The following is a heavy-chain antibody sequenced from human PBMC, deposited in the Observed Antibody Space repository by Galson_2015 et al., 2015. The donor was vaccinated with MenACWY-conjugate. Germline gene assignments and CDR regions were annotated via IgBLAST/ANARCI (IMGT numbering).Heavy chain of an antibody. Sequence: SLRLSCAASGFTFSNYWMSWVRQAPGKGLEWVANIKQDGSEKYYVDSVKGRFTISRDNAKNSLSLQMNSLRAEDTAVYYCARVRGVATGYYGMDVWGQGTTVTVSS. V-gene: IGHV3-7*03. CDR1: GFTFSNYW. D-gene: IGHD5-12*01. J-gene: IGHJ6*02. CDR3: ARVRGVATGYYGMDV. CDR2: IKQDGSEK.